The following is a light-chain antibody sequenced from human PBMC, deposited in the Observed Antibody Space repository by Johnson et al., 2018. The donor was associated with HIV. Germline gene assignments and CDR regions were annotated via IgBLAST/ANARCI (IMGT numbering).Light chain of an antibody. V-gene: IGLV1-51*02. CDR3: GTWDTSLSARGV. CDR1: SSNIGNNY. CDR2: ENN. J-gene: IGLJ1*01. Sequence: QSVLTQPPSVSAAPGQKVTISCSGSSSNIGNNYVSWYQQLPGTAPKLLIYENNKRPSGIPDRFSGSKSGTSATLGITGLQTGDEADYYCGTWDTSLSARGVFGTGTKVTVV.